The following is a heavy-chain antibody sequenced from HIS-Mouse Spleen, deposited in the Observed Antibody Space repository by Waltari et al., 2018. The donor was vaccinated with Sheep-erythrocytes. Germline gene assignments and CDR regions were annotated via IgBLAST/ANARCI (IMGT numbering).Heavy chain of an antibody. Sequence: STYYNPSLKSRVTISVDTSKNQFSLKLSSVTAADTAVYYCVRDRLGIFGYWGQGTLVTVSS. CDR3: VRDRLGIFGY. CDR2: ST. J-gene: IGHJ4*02. D-gene: IGHD7-27*01. V-gene: IGHV4-31*02.